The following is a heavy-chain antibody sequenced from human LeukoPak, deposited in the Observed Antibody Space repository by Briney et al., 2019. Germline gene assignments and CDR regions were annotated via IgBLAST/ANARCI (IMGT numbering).Heavy chain of an antibody. CDR2: IYYSGST. J-gene: IGHJ3*02. CDR1: GGSISSYY. V-gene: IGHV4-59*01. CDR3: AREVAAPYRGGAFDI. Sequence: SETLSLTCTVSGGSISSYYWSWIRQPPGKGLEWIGYIYYSGSTNYNPSLKSRVTISVDTSKNQSYLKLSSVTAADTAVYYCAREVAAPYRGGAFDIWGQGTMVTVSS. D-gene: IGHD6-6*01.